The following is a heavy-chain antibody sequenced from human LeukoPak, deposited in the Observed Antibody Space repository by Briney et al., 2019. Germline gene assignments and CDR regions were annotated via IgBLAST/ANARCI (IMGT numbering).Heavy chain of an antibody. CDR1: GGSFSGYY. D-gene: IGHD5-24*01. J-gene: IGHJ4*02. CDR3: ARTDGYNTAFDY. Sequence: SETLSLTCAVYGGSFSGYYWSWIRQPPGKGLEWIGEINHSGSTNYNPSLKSRVTISVDTSKNQFSLKLSSVTAADTAVYYCARTDGYNTAFDYWGQGTLVTVSS. V-gene: IGHV4-34*01. CDR2: INHSGST.